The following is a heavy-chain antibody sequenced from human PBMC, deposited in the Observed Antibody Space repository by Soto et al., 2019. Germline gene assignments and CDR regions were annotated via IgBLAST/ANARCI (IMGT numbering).Heavy chain of an antibody. V-gene: IGHV3-73*01. D-gene: IGHD4-17*01. CDR2: IRSKANSYAT. J-gene: IGHJ6*02. Sequence: PGGSLRLSQEDTAFTLGGLAINWSSNAFGKGLEWVGRIRSKANSYATAYAASVKGRFTISRDDSKNTAYLQMNSLKTEDTAVYYCTRQDYGDYGFHYGMDVWGQGTTVTVSS. CDR1: AFTLGGLA. CDR3: TRQDYGDYGFHYGMDV.